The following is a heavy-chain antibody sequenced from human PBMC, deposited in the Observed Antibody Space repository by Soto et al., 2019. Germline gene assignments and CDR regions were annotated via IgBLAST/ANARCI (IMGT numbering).Heavy chain of an antibody. Sequence: QVQLQESGPGLVKPSQTLSLTCTVSGGSISSGGYYCSWIRQHPGKGLEWIGYIYYSGSTYDNPSLKSRVTISVDTSKNQFSLKLSSVTAADTAVYYCARELLENWFDPLGQGTLVTVSS. CDR1: GGSISSGGYY. D-gene: IGHD3-3*01. J-gene: IGHJ5*02. V-gene: IGHV4-31*03. CDR3: ARELLENWFDP. CDR2: IYYSGST.